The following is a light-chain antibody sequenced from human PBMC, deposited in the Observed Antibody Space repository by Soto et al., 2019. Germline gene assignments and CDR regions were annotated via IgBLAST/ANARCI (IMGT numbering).Light chain of an antibody. CDR1: QSVSTNF. V-gene: IGKV3-20*01. CDR2: GAS. CDR3: QQYGRTSWT. Sequence: EIVLTQSPGTLSLSPGEGATLSCRASQSVSTNFFAWYQQKPGQAPRLLIYGASTRDTGIPDRFSGSGSGTDFTLTINRLEPEDFAVYYCQQYGRTSWTFGQGTKVEI. J-gene: IGKJ1*01.